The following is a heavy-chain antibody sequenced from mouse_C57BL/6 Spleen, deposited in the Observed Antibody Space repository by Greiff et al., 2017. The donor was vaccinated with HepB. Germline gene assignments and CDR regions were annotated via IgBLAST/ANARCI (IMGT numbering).Heavy chain of an antibody. CDR2: IYPGDGDT. CDR3: ARLYYGSSYRYFDV. Sequence: VQLVESGPELVKPGASVKISCKASGYAFSSSWMNWVKQRPGKGLEWIGRIYPGDGDTNYNGKFKGKATLTADKSSSTAYMQLSSLTSEDSAVYFCARLYYGSSYRYFDVWGTGTTVTVSS. CDR1: GYAFSSSW. D-gene: IGHD1-1*01. J-gene: IGHJ1*03. V-gene: IGHV1-82*01.